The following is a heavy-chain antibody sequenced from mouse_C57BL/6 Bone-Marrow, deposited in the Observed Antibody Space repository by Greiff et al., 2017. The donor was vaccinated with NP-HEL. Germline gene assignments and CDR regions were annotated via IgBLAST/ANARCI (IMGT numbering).Heavy chain of an antibody. CDR1: GFSLTSYG. J-gene: IGHJ1*03. D-gene: IGHD1-1*01. V-gene: IGHV2-2*01. Sequence: QVQLKQSGPGLVQPSQSLSITCTVSGFSLTSYGVHWVRQSPGKGLEWLGVIWSGGSTDYNAAFISRLSIRKDNSKSQVFFKMNSLQADDTAIYYCASPYGSSHWYFDVWGTGTTVTVSS. CDR3: ASPYGSSHWYFDV. CDR2: IWSGGST.